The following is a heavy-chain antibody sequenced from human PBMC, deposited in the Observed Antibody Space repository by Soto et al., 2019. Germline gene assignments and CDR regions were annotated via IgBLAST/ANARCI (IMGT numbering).Heavy chain of an antibody. Sequence: ASVKVSCKASGYTFTSYGISWVRQAPGQGLEWMGWISAYNGNTNYAQKLQGRVTMTTDTSTSTAYMELRSLRSDDTAVYYCARGLYYYDSSGYFPDAFDISGQGTTVTVSS. CDR2: ISAYNGNT. D-gene: IGHD3-22*01. V-gene: IGHV1-18*01. CDR3: ARGLYYYDSSGYFPDAFDI. J-gene: IGHJ3*02. CDR1: GYTFTSYG.